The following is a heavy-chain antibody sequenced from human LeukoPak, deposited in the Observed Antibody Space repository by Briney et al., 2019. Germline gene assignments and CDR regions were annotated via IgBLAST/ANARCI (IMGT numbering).Heavy chain of an antibody. V-gene: IGHV3-23*01. J-gene: IGHJ5*02. CDR2: IRGDGTNT. CDR3: AKDRGPYLGIDNNWFDP. CDR1: GFTFNLYG. Sequence: QPGGSLRLSCAASGFTFNLYGMSWVRQVPGKGLEWVSDIRGDGTNTYYADSVKGRFTISRDNSKNTVYLQMNSLTVEDTAVYHCAKDRGPYLGIDNNWFDPWGQGTLVIVSS. D-gene: IGHD1-26*01.